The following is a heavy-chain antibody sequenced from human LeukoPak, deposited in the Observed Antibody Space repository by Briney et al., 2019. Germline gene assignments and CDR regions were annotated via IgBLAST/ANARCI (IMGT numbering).Heavy chain of an antibody. CDR3: ARGTEYNLFGN. J-gene: IGHJ4*02. Sequence: GGSLRLSCIGSGFTFSNYWMTWVRQAPGKGLEWVANVKQDGDLKNYVDSVKGRFTISRDNAKNSLYLQMNSLRDEDTAVYYCARGTEYNLFGNWGQGTLVTVSS. V-gene: IGHV3-7*01. CDR2: VKQDGDLK. D-gene: IGHD1-1*01. CDR1: GFTFSNYW.